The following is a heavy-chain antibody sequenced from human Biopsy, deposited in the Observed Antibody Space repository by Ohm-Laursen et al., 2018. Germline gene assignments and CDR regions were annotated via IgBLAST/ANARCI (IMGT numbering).Heavy chain of an antibody. CDR2: INPSGSTT. V-gene: IGHV1-46*01. CDR3: TRNVGWYGDLYYFDY. D-gene: IGHD6-19*01. Sequence: ASVKVSCKASGYSFTSYYMHWVRQAPGQGLEWMGMINPSGSTTSYPQIFQGRVTMTRDTSKSTVYMELSSLRSADTAVYFCTRNVGWYGDLYYFDYWGQGTLVTVSS. J-gene: IGHJ4*02. CDR1: GYSFTSYY.